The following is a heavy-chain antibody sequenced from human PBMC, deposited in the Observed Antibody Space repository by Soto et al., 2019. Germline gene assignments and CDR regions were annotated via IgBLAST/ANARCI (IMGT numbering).Heavy chain of an antibody. CDR3: ARHSGGWYNY. CDR2: VYYSGTT. V-gene: IGHV4-61*01. Sequence: SETLSVTCTVSGGPVSSGSYYWNWIRQPPGKGLEWIAYVYYSGTTNYNPSLKSRVTISVDTSKSQFSLNLSSVTAADTAVYYCARHSGGWYNYWGQGTLVTVSS. J-gene: IGHJ4*02. CDR1: GGPVSSGSYY. D-gene: IGHD6-19*01.